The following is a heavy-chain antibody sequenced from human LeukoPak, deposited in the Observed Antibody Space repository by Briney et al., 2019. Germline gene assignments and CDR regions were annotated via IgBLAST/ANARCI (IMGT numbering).Heavy chain of an antibody. D-gene: IGHD3-16*02. CDR3: ARGSMITFGGVIGPFDY. CDR2: IYSGGST. J-gene: IGHJ4*02. CDR1: GFSVSTNY. Sequence: GGSLRLSCADSGFSVSTNYMMWVRQAPGKELEWVLIIYSGGSTYYADSVKGRFTISRDDSKNTPYLQMNSLRADDTAVFYCARGSMITFGGVIGPFDYWGQGIVVTVSS. V-gene: IGHV3-53*01.